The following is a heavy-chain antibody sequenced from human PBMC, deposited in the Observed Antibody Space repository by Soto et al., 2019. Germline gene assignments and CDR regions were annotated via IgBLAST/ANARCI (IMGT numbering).Heavy chain of an antibody. D-gene: IGHD3-3*01. J-gene: IGHJ6*02. CDR2: VNPDNGGT. CDR1: GYTFTGNY. CDR3: ARDPRPPSGWLGFWEYGMDV. V-gene: IGHV1-2*02. Sequence: QVHLVQSGAEVKKPGASVKVSCKASGYTFTGNYIHWVRQAPGQGLEWMGWVNPDNGGTTSAQKFLGRVTMTRDTSVTTAYMELTRLTSDDTAVYYCARDPRPPSGWLGFWEYGMDVWGQGTTVTVSS.